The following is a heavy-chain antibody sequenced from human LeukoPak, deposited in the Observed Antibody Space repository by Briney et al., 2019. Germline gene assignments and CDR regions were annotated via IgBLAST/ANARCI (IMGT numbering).Heavy chain of an antibody. Sequence: GGSLRLSCAASGFTFSSYAMTWVRRAPGKGLEWVSAILASGGGTNYADSAKGRFTISRDNSKKTLYLQMNSLRAEDTAVYYCTKNYYDSSGYYSWYFDYWGQGTQVTVSS. CDR1: GFTFSSYA. V-gene: IGHV3-23*01. CDR3: TKNYYDSSGYYSWYFDY. J-gene: IGHJ4*02. D-gene: IGHD3-22*01. CDR2: ILASGGGT.